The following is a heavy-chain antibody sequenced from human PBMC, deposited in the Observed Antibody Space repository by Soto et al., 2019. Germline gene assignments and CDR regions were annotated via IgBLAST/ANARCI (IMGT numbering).Heavy chain of an antibody. CDR3: TTVQGFWSGYFNDYYYAMDV. D-gene: IGHD3-3*01. J-gene: IGHJ6*02. V-gene: IGHV3-15*01. CDR1: VFHFSNAW. Sequence: WGSLLLSCAASVFHFSNAWLSWVRQAPGKGLDSLGRIKSKTDAGTIDYAAPAKGRFTISRDDSKNTLYLQMNSLKTEDTAVYYCTTVQGFWSGYFNDYYYAMDVWGQGTTVTVSS. CDR2: IKSKTDAGTI.